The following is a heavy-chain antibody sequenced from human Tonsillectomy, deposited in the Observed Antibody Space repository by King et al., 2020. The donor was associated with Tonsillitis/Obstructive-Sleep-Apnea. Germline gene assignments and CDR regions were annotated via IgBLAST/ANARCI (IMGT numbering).Heavy chain of an antibody. CDR1: GFTFSSYW. D-gene: IGHD6-13*01. J-gene: IGHJ5*02. Sequence: VQLVESGGGLVQPGGSLRLSCAASGFTFSSYWMSWVRQAPGKGLEWVANIKQDGSEKYYVDSVKGRFTISRDNAKNSLYLQMNSLRAEDTAVYYCARFSGYSNSLTKYTWFDPWGQGTLVTVSS. CDR2: IKQDGSEK. V-gene: IGHV3-7*04. CDR3: ARFSGYSNSLTKYTWFDP.